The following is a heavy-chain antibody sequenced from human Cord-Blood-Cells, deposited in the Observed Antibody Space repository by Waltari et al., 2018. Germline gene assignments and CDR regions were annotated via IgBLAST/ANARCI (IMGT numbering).Heavy chain of an antibody. V-gene: IGHV2-26*01. CDR3: ARILDPTGHNWDYFDY. CDR1: GFSLSTARLG. CDR2: IFPNDEK. Sequence: QVTLKESGPVLVKPTETLTLTCTVSGFSLSTARLGVSCIRQPPGKALEWLAYIFPNDEKSYSTSLKSRLTISKDTSKSQVVLTMTNMDPVDTATYYCARILDPTGHNWDYFDYWGQGTLVTVSS. D-gene: IGHD1-1*01. J-gene: IGHJ4*02.